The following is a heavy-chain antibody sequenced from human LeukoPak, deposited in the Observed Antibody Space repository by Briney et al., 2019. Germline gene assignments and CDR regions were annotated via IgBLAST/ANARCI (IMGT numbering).Heavy chain of an antibody. CDR3: AKVARSVRSIAAAGLLFDY. CDR1: GFTFGSSG. D-gene: IGHD6-13*01. Sequence: GGSLTLSCAASGFTFGSSGMHWVRQAPGKGLEWVAVISYDGSNKYYADSVKGPFTISRDNSKNTLYLQMNSLRAEDTAVYYCAKVARSVRSIAAAGLLFDYWGQGTLVTVSS. V-gene: IGHV3-30*18. J-gene: IGHJ4*02. CDR2: ISYDGSNK.